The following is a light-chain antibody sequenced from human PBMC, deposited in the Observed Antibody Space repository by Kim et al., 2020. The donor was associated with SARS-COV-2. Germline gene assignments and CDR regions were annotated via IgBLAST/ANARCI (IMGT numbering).Light chain of an antibody. V-gene: IGLV2-8*01. CDR3: SSYAGSSNLV. CDR2: EVS. Sequence: GQSVTIPCTGTSSDVGGYNYVSWYQQHPGKVPKLMIDEVSKRPSGVPDRFSGSKSGNTASLTVSGLQAEDEADYYCSSYAGSSNLVFGGGTKLTVL. J-gene: IGLJ2*01. CDR1: SSDVGGYNY.